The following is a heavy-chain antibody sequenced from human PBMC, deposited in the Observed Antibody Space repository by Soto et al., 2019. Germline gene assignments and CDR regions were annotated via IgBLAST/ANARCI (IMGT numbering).Heavy chain of an antibody. J-gene: IGHJ6*02. D-gene: IGHD5-18*01. Sequence: EVQLVESGGGLVQPGGSLRLSCGASGFTFRTYWLSWVRQVPGKGLEWVANINQDGSEKNYVDSVKGRFTISRDNAKNSLYLQMSSLRAENTALYYCARDGSTSWYSYDYHGMDVCRQGTTVTVSS. CDR1: GFTFRTYW. V-gene: IGHV3-7*05. CDR2: INQDGSEK. CDR3: ARDGSTSWYSYDYHGMDV.